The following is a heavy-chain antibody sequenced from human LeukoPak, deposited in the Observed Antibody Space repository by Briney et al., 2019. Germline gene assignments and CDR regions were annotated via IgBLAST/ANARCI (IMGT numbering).Heavy chain of an antibody. CDR1: GFTFSSYW. D-gene: IGHD3-3*01. CDR3: ARESLGDFWSGSQSSDY. Sequence: PGGSLRLSCAASGFTFSSYWMHWVRQAPGKGQVWVSRINSDGSSTNYADSVKGRFTISRDNAQNTLYLQMNSLRAEDTAVYYCARESLGDFWSGSQSSDYWGQGTLVTVSS. J-gene: IGHJ4*02. CDR2: INSDGSST. V-gene: IGHV3-74*01.